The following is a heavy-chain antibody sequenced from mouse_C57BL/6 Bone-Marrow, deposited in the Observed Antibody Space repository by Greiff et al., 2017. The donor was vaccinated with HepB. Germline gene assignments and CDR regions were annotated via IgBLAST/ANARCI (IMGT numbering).Heavy chain of an antibody. CDR2: INPNDGTT. V-gene: IGHV1-39*01. CDR1: GYSFTDYN. Sequence: EVQLQESGPELVKPGASVKISCKASGYSFTDYNMNWVKQSNGKSLEWIGVINPNDGTTSYNRKFKGKATLTVDQSSSTAYMQLNSLTSEDSAVYYCARWVWYLYYFDYWGQGTTLTVSS. CDR3: ARWVWYLYYFDY. D-gene: IGHD2-10*02. J-gene: IGHJ2*01.